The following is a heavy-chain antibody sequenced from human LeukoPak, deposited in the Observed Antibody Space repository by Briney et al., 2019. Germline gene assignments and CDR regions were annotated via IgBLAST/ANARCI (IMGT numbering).Heavy chain of an antibody. CDR3: ARVASYSSSWYYFDY. CDR1: GYTFTGYY. J-gene: IGHJ4*02. Sequence: APVKVSCKASGYTFTGYYMHWVRQAPGQGLEWMGIINPSSSSTSYAQKFQGRVTMTRDTSTSTVYMELSSLRSEDTAVYYCARVASYSSSWYYFDYWGQGTLVTVSS. D-gene: IGHD6-13*01. CDR2: INPSSSST. V-gene: IGHV1-46*01.